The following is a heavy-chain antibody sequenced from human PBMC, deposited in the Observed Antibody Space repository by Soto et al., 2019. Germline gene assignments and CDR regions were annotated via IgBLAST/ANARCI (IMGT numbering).Heavy chain of an antibody. J-gene: IGHJ4*02. CDR1: GFTFSSHS. V-gene: IGHV3-21*01. Sequence: AGGSLRLSCAASGFTFSSHSMNWVRQAPGKGLEWVSSISSSSSYIYYADSVKGRFTISRDNAKNSLYLQMNSLRAEDTAVYYCARESDSSSWYDYWGQGTLVTVSS. CDR3: ARESDSSSWYDY. D-gene: IGHD6-13*01. CDR2: ISSSSSYI.